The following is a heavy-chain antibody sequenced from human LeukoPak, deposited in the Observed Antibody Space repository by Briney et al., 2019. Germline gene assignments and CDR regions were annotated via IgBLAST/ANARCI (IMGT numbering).Heavy chain of an antibody. CDR3: AKSRIAVAGTRSIWDY. V-gene: IGHV3-23*01. CDR1: GFTFSSYA. J-gene: IGHJ4*02. D-gene: IGHD6-19*01. CDR2: ISGSGGST. Sequence: GGSLRLSCAASGFTFSSYAMSWVRQAPGKGLEWVSAISGSGGSTYYAASVKGRFTISRDNSKNTLYLQMNSLRAEDTAVYYCAKSRIAVAGTRSIWDYWGQGTLVTVSS.